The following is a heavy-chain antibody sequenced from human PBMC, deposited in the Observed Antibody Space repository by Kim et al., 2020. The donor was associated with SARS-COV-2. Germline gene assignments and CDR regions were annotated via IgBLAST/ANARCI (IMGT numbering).Heavy chain of an antibody. CDR1: GYSFTTYW. CDR3: ARRRLVHGDGSGSYGWPIDY. V-gene: IGHV5-51*01. D-gene: IGHD3-10*01. CDR2: IYPGDSDT. J-gene: IGHJ4*02. Sequence: GESLKISCKGSGYSFTTYWIGWVRQMSGKGLEWMGIIYPGDSDTRYSPSFQGQVTISADKSISTAYLQWSSLKASDTAMYYCARRRLVHGDGSGSYGWPIDYWGQGTLVTVSS.